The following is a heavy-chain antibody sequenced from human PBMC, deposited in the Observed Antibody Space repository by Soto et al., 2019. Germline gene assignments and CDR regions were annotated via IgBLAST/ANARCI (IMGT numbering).Heavy chain of an antibody. Sequence: SETLSLTCAVYGGSFSGYYWSWIRQPPGKGLEWIGEINHSGSTNYNPSLKSRVTISVDTSKNQFSLKLSSVTAADTAVYYCARDGAFSGRRKAMDVWGQGTTVTVSS. CDR1: GGSFSGYY. CDR2: INHSGST. J-gene: IGHJ6*02. V-gene: IGHV4-34*01. D-gene: IGHD1-26*01. CDR3: ARDGAFSGRRKAMDV.